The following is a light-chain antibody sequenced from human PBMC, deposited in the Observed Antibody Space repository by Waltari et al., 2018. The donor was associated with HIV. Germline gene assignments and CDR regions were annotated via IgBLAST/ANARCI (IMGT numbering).Light chain of an antibody. Sequence: DIVLKQSPGTVSLSPGERATLSCRASQSVAGNYIAWYHQVPGQAPRLLISGASRRATGIHARFSGSGSGTDFTLTISGLEPEDFGVYYCQQYTTSPYTFGQGTNLEI. CDR2: GAS. J-gene: IGKJ2*01. CDR3: QQYTTSPYT. CDR1: QSVAGNY. V-gene: IGKV3-20*01.